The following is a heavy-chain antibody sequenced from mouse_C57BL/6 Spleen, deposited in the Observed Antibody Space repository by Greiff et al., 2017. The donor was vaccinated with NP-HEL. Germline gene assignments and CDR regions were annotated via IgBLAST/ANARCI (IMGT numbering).Heavy chain of an antibody. CDR3: ARALYYYGREGFAY. Sequence: EVQLQQSGPELVKPGASVKIPCKASGYTFTDYNMDWVKQSHGKSLEWIGDINPNNGGTIYNQKFKGKATLTVDKSSSTAYMELRSLTSEDTAVYYCARALYYYGREGFAYWGQGTLVTVSA. CDR2: INPNNGGT. CDR1: GYTFTDYN. V-gene: IGHV1-18*01. D-gene: IGHD1-1*01. J-gene: IGHJ3*01.